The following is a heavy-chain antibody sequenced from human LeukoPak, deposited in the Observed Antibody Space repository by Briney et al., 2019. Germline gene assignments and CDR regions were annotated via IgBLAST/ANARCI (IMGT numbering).Heavy chain of an antibody. D-gene: IGHD3-22*01. CDR1: GFTFSSYG. CDR2: ISYDGSNK. Sequence: PGRSLRLSCAASGFTFSSYGMHWVRQAPGKGLEWVAVISYDGSNKYYADSVKGRFTISRDNSKNTLYLQMNSLRAEDTAVYYCAKDRGGYYDSSGPIYGMDVWGQGTTVTVSS. J-gene: IGHJ6*02. V-gene: IGHV3-30*18. CDR3: AKDRGGYYDSSGPIYGMDV.